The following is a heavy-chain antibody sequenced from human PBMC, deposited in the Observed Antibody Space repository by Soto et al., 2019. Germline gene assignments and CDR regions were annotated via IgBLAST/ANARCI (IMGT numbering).Heavy chain of an antibody. CDR1: GCTFSSYA. CDR2: VGGGGGTT. CDR3: AKGSSGSTYFDY. Sequence: GGSLRLSCAASGCTFSSYAMSWVRQAPGKGLEWVSTVGGGGGTTYYADSVKGHFTISRDNSKNTLYLQMNSLRAEDTAIYYCAKGSSGSTYFDYWGQGTLVTVSS. D-gene: IGHD3-22*01. V-gene: IGHV3-23*01. J-gene: IGHJ4*02.